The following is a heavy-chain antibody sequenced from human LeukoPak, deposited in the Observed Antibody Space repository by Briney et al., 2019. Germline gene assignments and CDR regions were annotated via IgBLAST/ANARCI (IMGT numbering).Heavy chain of an antibody. D-gene: IGHD6-13*01. CDR1: GYTLTELS. J-gene: IGHJ4*02. CDR2: FDPEDGET. CDR3: ATTGPDSSEYDY. V-gene: IGHV1-24*01. Sequence: GASVTVSCTVSGYTLTELSMHWVRQAPGKGLEWMGGFDPEDGETIYAQKFQGRVTMTEDTSTDTAYMELSSLRSEDTAVYYCATTGPDSSEYDYWGQGTLVTVSS.